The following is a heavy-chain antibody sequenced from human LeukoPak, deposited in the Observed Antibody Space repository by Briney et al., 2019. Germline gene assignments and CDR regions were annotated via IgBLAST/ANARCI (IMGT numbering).Heavy chain of an antibody. V-gene: IGHV5-51*01. CDR3: AGSITMVRGVIIAAFDI. Sequence: GESLKISCKGSGYSFTSYWIGWVRQMPGKGLEWMGIIYPGDSDTRYSPSFQGQVTFSADKSISTAYLQWSSLKASDTAMYYCAGSITMVRGVIIAAFDIWGQGTMVTVSS. D-gene: IGHD3-10*01. CDR1: GYSFTSYW. CDR2: IYPGDSDT. J-gene: IGHJ3*02.